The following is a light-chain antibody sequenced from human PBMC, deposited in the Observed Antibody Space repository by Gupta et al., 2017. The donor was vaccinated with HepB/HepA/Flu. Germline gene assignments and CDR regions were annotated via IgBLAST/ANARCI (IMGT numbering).Light chain of an antibody. V-gene: IGKV3-20*01. J-gene: IGKJ4*01. CDR1: QIVSNF. Sequence: EIVLTQSPGTLSLSPGERASLSCRASQIVSNFLAWYQQKPGQAPRLLINRASNRAPGIPARFSGSGSGIDFTLTISRLEPEDFAVYYCQQYGASPLTFGGGTKVEIK. CDR3: QQYGASPLT. CDR2: RAS.